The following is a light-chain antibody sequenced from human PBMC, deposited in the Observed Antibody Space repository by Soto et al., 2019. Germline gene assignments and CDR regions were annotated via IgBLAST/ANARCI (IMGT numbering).Light chain of an antibody. CDR2: EVT. CDR1: SSDLGSYDL. V-gene: IGLV2-23*02. CDR3: CSFADFTYV. Sequence: QSVLTQPASVSGSPGQSITISCTGTSSDLGSYDLVSWYQQHPGTAPKLIIYEVTKRPSGVSTRFSGSKSGNTASLTISGLQAVDEADYYCCSFADFTYVFGTGTKVTVL. J-gene: IGLJ1*01.